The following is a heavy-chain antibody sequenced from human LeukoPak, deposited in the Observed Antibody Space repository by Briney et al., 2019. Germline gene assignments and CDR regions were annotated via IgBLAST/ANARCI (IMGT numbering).Heavy chain of an antibody. D-gene: IGHD1-26*01. CDR1: GFTFSSYS. V-gene: IGHV3-21*04. J-gene: IGHJ3*02. Sequence: GGSLRLSCAASGFTFSSYSMNWVRRAPGKGLEWVSSISSSSSYIYYADSVKGRFTISRDNAKNSLYLQMNSLRAEDTAVYYCARLHSGRYYGDAFDIWGQGTMVTVSS. CDR3: ARLHSGRYYGDAFDI. CDR2: ISSSSSYI.